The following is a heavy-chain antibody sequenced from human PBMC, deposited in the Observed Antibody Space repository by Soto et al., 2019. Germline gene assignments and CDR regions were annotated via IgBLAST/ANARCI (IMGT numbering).Heavy chain of an antibody. CDR1: GFSISRSA. J-gene: IGHJ5*02. Sequence: QVQLVESGGGVVQPGRSLRLSCAASGFSISRSAMHWVRQAPGKGLEWVAVIAYDGSNRWYADSAKGRFTISRDNSKTTVYLQMSSLRGEDTAVYYCSRDLQAGNDNVNWFAPWGQGTLVTVSS. CDR3: SRDLQAGNDNVNWFAP. D-gene: IGHD1-1*01. CDR2: IAYDGSNR. V-gene: IGHV3-30*04.